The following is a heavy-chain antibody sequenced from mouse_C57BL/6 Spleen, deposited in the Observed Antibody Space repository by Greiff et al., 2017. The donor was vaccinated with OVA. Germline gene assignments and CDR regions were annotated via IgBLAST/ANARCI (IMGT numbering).Heavy chain of an antibody. D-gene: IGHD2-4*01. CDR2: ISYDGSN. J-gene: IGHJ3*01. CDR1: GYSITSGYY. CDR3: ARGSDYDYDWFAY. Sequence: EVKLQESGPGLVKPSQSLSLTCSVTGYSITSGYYWNWIRQFPGNKLEWMGYISYDGSNNYNPSLKNRISITRDTSKNQFFLKLNSVTTEDTATYYCARGSDYDYDWFAYWGQETLVTVSA. V-gene: IGHV3-6*01.